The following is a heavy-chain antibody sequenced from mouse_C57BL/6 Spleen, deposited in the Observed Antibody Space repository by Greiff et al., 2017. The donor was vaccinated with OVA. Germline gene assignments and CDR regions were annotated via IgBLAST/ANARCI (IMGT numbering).Heavy chain of an antibody. Sequence: EVQLQQSGPELVKPGASVKISCKASGYSFTGYYMNWVKQSPEKSLEWIGEINPSTGGTTYNQKFKAKATLTVDKSSSTAYMQLTSLTSEDSAVYYCARGAYYSNYGGAMDYWGQGTSVTVSS. CDR1: GYSFTGYY. D-gene: IGHD2-5*01. V-gene: IGHV1-42*01. CDR2: INPSTGGT. J-gene: IGHJ4*01. CDR3: ARGAYYSNYGGAMDY.